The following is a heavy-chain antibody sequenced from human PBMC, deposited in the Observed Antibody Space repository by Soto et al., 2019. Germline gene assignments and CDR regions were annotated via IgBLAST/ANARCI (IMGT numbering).Heavy chain of an antibody. CDR1: GYTFTGYY. D-gene: IGHD3-3*01. J-gene: IGHJ4*02. V-gene: IGHV1-2*02. CDR2: INPNSGGT. Sequence: ASVKVSCKASGYTFTGYYMHWVRQAPGQGLEWMGWINPNSGGTNYAQKFQGRVTMTRDTSISTAYMELSRLRSDDTAVYYCARDPTWSGYYTHLFDYWGQGTLVTVSS. CDR3: ARDPTWSGYYTHLFDY.